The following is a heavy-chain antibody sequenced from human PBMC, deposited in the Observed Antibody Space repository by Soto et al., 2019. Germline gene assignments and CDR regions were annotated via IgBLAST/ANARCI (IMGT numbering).Heavy chain of an antibody. CDR2: ITPIFATA. CDR3: AQTLGLAVAGPGRFDL. CDR1: GGTFSKYA. J-gene: IGHJ2*01. Sequence: QVQLVQSGAEVKKPGSSVKVSCKASGGTFSKYAISWVRQAPGQGLEWMGGITPIFATANYAQKFQGRVTNTADESTRTAYMESSRLRSEDTAVYYCAQTLGLAVAGPGRFDLWGRGTLVTVSS. D-gene: IGHD6-19*01. V-gene: IGHV1-69*12.